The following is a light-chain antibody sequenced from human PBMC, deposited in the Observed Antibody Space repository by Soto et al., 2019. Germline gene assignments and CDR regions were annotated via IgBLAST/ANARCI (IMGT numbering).Light chain of an antibody. V-gene: IGKV3-20*01. CDR3: QQYGSSPWT. J-gene: IGKJ1*01. Sequence: EIGLTQSPGTLSLSPGDRATLSCRASQSVSSSYLAWYQQKPGQAPRLLIYGASSRATGIPDRFSGSGSGTDFTLIISRLEPEDFAVYYCQQYGSSPWTFGQGTKADIK. CDR1: QSVSSSY. CDR2: GAS.